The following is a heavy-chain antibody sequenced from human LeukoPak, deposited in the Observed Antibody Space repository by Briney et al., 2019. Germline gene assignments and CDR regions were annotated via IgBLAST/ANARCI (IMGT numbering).Heavy chain of an antibody. J-gene: IGHJ6*02. V-gene: IGHV1-69*02. Sequence: SVKVSCKASGGTFSSYTISWVRQAPGQGLEWMGRIIPTLGIANYAQRFQGRVTITADKSTSTAYMELSSLRSEDTAVYYCAAGDIAVAGTPNYYYGMDVWGQGTTVTVSS. D-gene: IGHD6-19*01. CDR3: AAGDIAVAGTPNYYYGMDV. CDR2: IIPTLGIA. CDR1: GGTFSSYT.